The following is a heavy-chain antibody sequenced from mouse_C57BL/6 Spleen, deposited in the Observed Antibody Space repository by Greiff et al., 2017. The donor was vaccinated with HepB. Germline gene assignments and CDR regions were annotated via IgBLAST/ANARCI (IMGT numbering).Heavy chain of an antibody. V-gene: IGHV5-6*02. J-gene: IGHJ2*01. D-gene: IGHD2-1*01. CDR1: GFTFSSYG. Sequence: DVKLVESGGDLVKPGGSLKLSCAASGFTFSSYGMSWVRQTPDKRLEWVATISSGGSYTYYPDSVKGRFTISRDNAKNTLYLQMSSLKSEDTAMYYCARLRDGNYFDYWGQGTTLTVSS. CDR3: ARLRDGNYFDY. CDR2: ISSGGSYT.